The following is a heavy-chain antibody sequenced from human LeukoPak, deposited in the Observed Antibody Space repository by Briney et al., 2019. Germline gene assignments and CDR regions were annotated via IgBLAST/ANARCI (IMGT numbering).Heavy chain of an antibody. D-gene: IGHD3-3*01. CDR1: GFTFSSYS. CDR2: ISSSSSTI. J-gene: IGHJ4*02. V-gene: IGHV3-48*01. CDR3: ARDSPYYDFWSGYYFWRFFVLFDY. Sequence: PGGSLRLSCAASGFTFSSYSMNWVRQAPGKGLEWVSYISSSSSTIYYADSVKGRFTISRDNAKNSLYLQMNSLRAEDTAVYYCARDSPYYDFWSGYYFWRFFVLFDYWGQGTLVTVSS.